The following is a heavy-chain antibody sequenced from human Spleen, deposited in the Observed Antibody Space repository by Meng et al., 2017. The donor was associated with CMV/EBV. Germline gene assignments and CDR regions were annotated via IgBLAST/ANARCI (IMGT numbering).Heavy chain of an antibody. Sequence: GGSLRLSCVGSGFTFSISNMNWVRQAPGKGPEWVSSISSISNHLYYADSVKGRFTISRDNVKNSLYLQMNSLKAEDTAVYYCARDSRPDTLWAFEIWGQGTMVTVSS. CDR3: ARDSRPDTLWAFEI. J-gene: IGHJ3*02. D-gene: IGHD2-21*01. CDR1: GFTFSISN. CDR2: ISSISNHL. V-gene: IGHV3-21*01.